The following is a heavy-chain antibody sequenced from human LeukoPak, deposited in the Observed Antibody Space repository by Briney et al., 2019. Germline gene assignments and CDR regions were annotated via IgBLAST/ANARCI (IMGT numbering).Heavy chain of an antibody. Sequence: PGGSLRLSCAASGFTFSAYSMSWVRQAPGKGLEWVSSISSSSSYIYYADSVKGRFTISRDNAKNSLYLQMNSLRAEDTAVYYCAREVRWELLYYYYYMDVWGKGTTVTVSS. CDR3: AREVRWELLYYYYYMDV. V-gene: IGHV3-21*01. CDR1: GFTFSAYS. CDR2: ISSSSSYI. J-gene: IGHJ6*03. D-gene: IGHD1-26*01.